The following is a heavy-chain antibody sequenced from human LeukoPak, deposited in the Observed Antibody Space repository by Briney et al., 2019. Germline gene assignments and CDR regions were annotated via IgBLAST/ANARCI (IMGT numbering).Heavy chain of an antibody. D-gene: IGHD2-21*01. V-gene: IGHV4-4*07. CDR3: ARGGGGVRREDFDY. CDR1: GGSISSYY. CDR2: IYTSGSA. J-gene: IGHJ4*02. Sequence: SETLSLTCTVSGGSISSYYWSWIRQPAGKGLEWIGRIYTSGSANYNPSLKSRVTMSVDTSRNQFSLKLSSVTAADTAVYYCARGGGGVRREDFDYWGQGTLVTVSS.